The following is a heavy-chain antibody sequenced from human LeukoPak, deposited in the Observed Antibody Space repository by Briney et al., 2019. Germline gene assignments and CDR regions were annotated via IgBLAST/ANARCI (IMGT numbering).Heavy chain of an antibody. CDR1: GGSISSYY. CDR3: ASRGPYYYDSSGYYPFDY. CDR2: IYYSGST. D-gene: IGHD3-22*01. Sequence: SETLSLTCTVSGGSISSYYWSWIRQPPGKGLEWIGYIYYSGSTNYNPSLKSRVTISVDTSKNQFSLKLSSVTAADTAVYYCASRGPYYYDSSGYYPFDYWGQGTLVTVSS. V-gene: IGHV4-59*08. J-gene: IGHJ4*02.